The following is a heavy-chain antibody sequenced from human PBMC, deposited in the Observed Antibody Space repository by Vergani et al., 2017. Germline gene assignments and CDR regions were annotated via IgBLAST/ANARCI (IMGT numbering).Heavy chain of an antibody. CDR3: SRDVVLLGYSCYYYMDV. J-gene: IGHJ6*03. CDR2: IYTSGST. V-gene: IGHV4-59*10. CDR1: GGSFSGYY. D-gene: IGHD2-21*01. Sequence: QVQLQQWGAGLLKPSETLSLTCAVYGGSFSGYYWSWIRQPPGKGLEWIGHIYTSGSTNYNPSLKSRLTISVDTSKHHFSLRLSSLTAADTAVYYCSRDVVLLGYSCYYYMDVWGKGTTVTVAS.